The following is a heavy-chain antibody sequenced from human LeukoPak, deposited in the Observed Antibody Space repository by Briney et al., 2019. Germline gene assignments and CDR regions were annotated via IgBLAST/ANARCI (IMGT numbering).Heavy chain of an antibody. CDR3: ASFHRSGNDY. CDR1: GGSISSGSYY. J-gene: IGHJ4*02. Sequence: SETLSLTCTVSGGSISSGSYYWSWIRQPAGKGLEWIGRIYTSGSTNYNPSLKSRVTISVDTSKNQFSLKLSSVTAADTAVYYCASFHRSGNDYWGQGTLVTVSS. CDR2: IYTSGST. D-gene: IGHD3-3*01. V-gene: IGHV4-61*02.